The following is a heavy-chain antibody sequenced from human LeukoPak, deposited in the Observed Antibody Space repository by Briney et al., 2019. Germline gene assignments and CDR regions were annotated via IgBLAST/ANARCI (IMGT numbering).Heavy chain of an antibody. CDR2: IYYSGST. CDR1: GGSISSYY. CDR3: ASVTGTIYYYMDV. Sequence: SETLSLTCTVSGGSISSYYWSWIRQPPGKGLEWIGYIYYSGSTNYNPSLKSRVTISVDTSKNQFSLKLSSVTAAGTAVYYCASVTGTIYYYMDVWGKGTTVTVSS. V-gene: IGHV4-59*01. D-gene: IGHD1-7*01. J-gene: IGHJ6*03.